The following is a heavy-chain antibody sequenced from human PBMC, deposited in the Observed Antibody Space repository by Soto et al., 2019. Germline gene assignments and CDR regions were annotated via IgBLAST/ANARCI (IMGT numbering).Heavy chain of an antibody. Sequence: QVQLVQSGAEVKKPGASVKVSCKASGYTFTSYYMHWVRQAPGQGLEWMGIINPSGGSTSYAQKFEGRITMTRDTSTCTVYMERSSLRSEDTAVYYCAREPLGNYFDYWGKGTLVTVSS. J-gene: IGHJ4*02. CDR1: GYTFTSYY. D-gene: IGHD1-26*01. CDR2: INPSGGST. V-gene: IGHV1-46*01. CDR3: AREPLGNYFDY.